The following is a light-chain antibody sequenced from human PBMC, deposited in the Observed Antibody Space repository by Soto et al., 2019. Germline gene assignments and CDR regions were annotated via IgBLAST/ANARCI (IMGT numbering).Light chain of an antibody. CDR2: GAS. Sequence: EIVLTQSPGTLSLSPGERATLSCRASQSVSNNYLAWYQQKPGQAPRLLIYGASSRATGIPDRFSGSGSGTDFTLTISRLEPEDFAVYYCQQYGSSPPKTFGQGTKVDTK. J-gene: IGKJ1*01. V-gene: IGKV3-20*01. CDR3: QQYGSSPPKT. CDR1: QSVSNNY.